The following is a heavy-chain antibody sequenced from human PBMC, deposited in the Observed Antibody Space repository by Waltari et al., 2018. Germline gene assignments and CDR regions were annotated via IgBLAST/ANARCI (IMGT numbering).Heavy chain of an antibody. V-gene: IGHV2-5*01. J-gene: IGHJ1*01. CDR3: AHSLNPDYDVLTGAHSQYFQY. D-gene: IGHD3-9*01. Sequence: QITLKESGLTLVKPTQTLTLTCTFSGFSLSSSGAGVGWIRKSPGKAPEWLASIYWNFETRYSPSLSGRVTLTKATSKNQVVLTVTNMDPMDTATYYCAHSLNPDYDVLTGAHSQYFQYWGQGTLVTVSS. CDR2: IYWNFET. CDR1: GFSLSSSGAG.